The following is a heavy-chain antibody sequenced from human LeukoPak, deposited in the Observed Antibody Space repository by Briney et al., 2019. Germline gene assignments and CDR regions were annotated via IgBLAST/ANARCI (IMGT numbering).Heavy chain of an antibody. CDR2: ICGGGGST. CDR1: GFTFSDYG. Sequence: PGGSLRLSCAASGFTFSDYGMSWVRQAPRKGLEWVSAICGGGGSTYYSDSVKGRFTISRDNSKNTLYLQMNSLRAEDTAVYFCAKDETRFVDTAMVPYFDYWGQGTLVTVSS. CDR3: AKDETRFVDTAMVPYFDY. V-gene: IGHV3-23*01. D-gene: IGHD5-18*01. J-gene: IGHJ4*02.